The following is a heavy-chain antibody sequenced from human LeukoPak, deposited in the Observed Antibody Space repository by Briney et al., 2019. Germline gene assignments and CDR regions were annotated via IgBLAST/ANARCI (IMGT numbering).Heavy chain of an antibody. Sequence: SQTLSLTCTVPGGSISSYYWSWIRQPPGKGLEWIGRVYTSGSTNYNPPLHSRVTISVDTSKNHFSLMLRTATAADAAVYYCARGGYGDYSYYFFKYYMDVWGKGTTVTISS. D-gene: IGHD4-17*01. CDR3: ARGGYGDYSYYFFKYYMDV. J-gene: IGHJ6*03. CDR1: GGSISSYY. V-gene: IGHV4-4*08. CDR2: VYTSGST.